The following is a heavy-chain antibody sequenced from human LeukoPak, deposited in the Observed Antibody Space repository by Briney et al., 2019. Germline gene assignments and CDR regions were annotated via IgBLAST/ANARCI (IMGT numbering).Heavy chain of an antibody. CDR3: AKQGCSGGSCYFEY. CDR2: ISDSGGST. D-gene: IGHD2-15*01. Sequence: GGSLRLSCAASGFTFGSYAMNWVRQAPGKGLEWVSFISDSGGSTFYADSVKGRFTISRDNSKNTLYLQMNSLRAEDTAVYYCAKQGCSGGSCYFEYWGQGTLVTVSS. V-gene: IGHV3-23*01. J-gene: IGHJ4*02. CDR1: GFTFGSYA.